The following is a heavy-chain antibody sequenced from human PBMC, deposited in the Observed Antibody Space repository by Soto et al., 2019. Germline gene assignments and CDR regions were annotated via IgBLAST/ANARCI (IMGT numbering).Heavy chain of an antibody. V-gene: IGHV3-23*01. Sequence: EVQLLESGGGLVQPGGSLRLSCAASGFTFSSYAMSWVRQAPGKGLEWISAVSGSGGSTYYADSVKGRFTISRDNSKDTLYLQMNNLRAVDTIVYHCSKSPFYNWNDYWGQGTLVTVSS. D-gene: IGHD1-20*01. CDR2: VSGSGGST. CDR1: GFTFSSYA. CDR3: SKSPFYNWNDY. J-gene: IGHJ4*02.